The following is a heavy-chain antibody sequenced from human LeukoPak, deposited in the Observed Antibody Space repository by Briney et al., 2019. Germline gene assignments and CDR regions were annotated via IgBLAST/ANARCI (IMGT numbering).Heavy chain of an antibody. CDR1: GFTFSSYA. Sequence: GGSLRLSCAASGFTFSSYAMSWVRQAPGKGLEWVSSISSSSSYIYYADSVKGRFTISRDNAKNSLYLQMNSLRAEDTAVYYCARDELGIAAAGTFDYWGQGTLVTVSS. D-gene: IGHD6-13*01. J-gene: IGHJ4*02. CDR3: ARDELGIAAAGTFDY. CDR2: ISSSSSYI. V-gene: IGHV3-21*01.